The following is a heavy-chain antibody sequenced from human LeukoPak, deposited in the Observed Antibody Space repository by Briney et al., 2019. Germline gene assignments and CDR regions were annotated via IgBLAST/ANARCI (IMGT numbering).Heavy chain of an antibody. CDR1: GGSFSGYY. D-gene: IGHD3-10*01. Sequence: SETLSLTCAVYGGSFSGYYWSWIRQPPGKGPEWIWEINHSGSTNYNPSLKSRVTISVDTSKNQFSLKLSSVTAADTAVYYCARETYYYGSGSYFSRNNNWFDPWGQGTLVTVSS. CDR2: INHSGST. J-gene: IGHJ5*02. CDR3: ARETYYYGSGSYFSRNNNWFDP. V-gene: IGHV4-34*01.